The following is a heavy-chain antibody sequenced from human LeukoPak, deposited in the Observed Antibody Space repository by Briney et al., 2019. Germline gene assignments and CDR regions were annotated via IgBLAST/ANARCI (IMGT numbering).Heavy chain of an antibody. Sequence: SETLSLTCTVSGGSISSHYYWIWIRQPPGKGLEWIGSIYYSGSTYYNPSLKSRVTISVDTSKNQFSLKLSSLTAAETAVYYCARQYGSGSAYTPVVDLWGQGALVTVSS. D-gene: IGHD3-10*01. V-gene: IGHV4-39*01. CDR2: IYYSGST. J-gene: IGHJ4*02. CDR3: ARQYGSGSAYTPVVDL. CDR1: GGSISSHYY.